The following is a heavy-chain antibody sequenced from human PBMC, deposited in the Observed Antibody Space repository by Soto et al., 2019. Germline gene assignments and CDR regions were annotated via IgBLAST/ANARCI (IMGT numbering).Heavy chain of an antibody. J-gene: IGHJ4*02. V-gene: IGHV4-34*01. CDR2: INHSGST. CDR3: ASGQPPAANDYGLDY. Sequence: QVQLQQWGAGLLKPSETLSLTCAVYGGSFSGYYWSWIRQPPGKGLEWIGEINHSGSTNYNPSLKSRGTTSVDKSKNQFSLKLSSVTAADTAVYYCASGQPPAANDYGLDYWGQGTLVTVSS. D-gene: IGHD4-17*01. CDR1: GGSFSGYY.